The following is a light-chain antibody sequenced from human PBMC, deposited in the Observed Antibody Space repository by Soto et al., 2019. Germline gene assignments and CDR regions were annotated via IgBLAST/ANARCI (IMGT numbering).Light chain of an antibody. CDR3: QQYGSSPKT. Sequence: EIVLTQSPGTLSLSPGERATLSCRASQSVSSSYLAWYQQKPGQAPRLLIYGASSRATGIPDRFSGSGSGTYFRLTISRLEPEDFAVYYCQQYGSSPKTFGQGTKVEI. V-gene: IGKV3-20*01. J-gene: IGKJ1*01. CDR2: GAS. CDR1: QSVSSSY.